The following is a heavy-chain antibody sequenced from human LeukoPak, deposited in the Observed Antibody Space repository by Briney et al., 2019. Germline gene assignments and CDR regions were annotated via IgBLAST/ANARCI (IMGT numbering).Heavy chain of an antibody. D-gene: IGHD4-17*01. CDR2: INSDGNSI. Sequence: PGGSLRLSCAASGFTFSTYWMHWVRQAPGKGLVWVSRINSDGNSINYADSVKGRFTISRDNAKNTLYLQMNSLRVEDTAVYYCAITGGPTVTAFDLWGQGILVTVSS. CDR3: AITGGPTVTAFDL. CDR1: GFTFSTYW. J-gene: IGHJ4*02. V-gene: IGHV3-74*01.